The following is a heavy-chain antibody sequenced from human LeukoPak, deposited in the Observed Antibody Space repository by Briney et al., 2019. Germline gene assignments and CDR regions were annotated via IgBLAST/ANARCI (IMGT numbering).Heavy chain of an antibody. CDR1: GFTFSDYY. CDR2: ISSSGSTI. J-gene: IGHJ4*02. CDR3: ARESYGYSSGWKGTFFDY. Sequence: PGGSLRLSCAASGFTFSDYYMSWIRQAPGKGLEWVSYISSSGSTIYYADSVKGRFTISRDNAENSLYLQMNSLRAEDTAVYYCARESYGYSSGWKGTFFDYWGQGTLVTVSS. D-gene: IGHD6-19*01. V-gene: IGHV3-11*04.